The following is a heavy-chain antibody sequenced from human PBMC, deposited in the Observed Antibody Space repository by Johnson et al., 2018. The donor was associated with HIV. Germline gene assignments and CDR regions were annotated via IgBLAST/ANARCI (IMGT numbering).Heavy chain of an antibody. D-gene: IGHD6-19*01. CDR3: ARDISGWYPGAFDI. CDR2: ISFDGGAI. J-gene: IGHJ3*02. CDR1: GFTFNDYA. Sequence: QVQLVESGGGVVQPGGSLRLSCAASGFTFNDYAMHWVRQAPGKGLEWVAVISFDGGAIYYADSVEGRFTISRDNSRDTLSLQMNSLRVEDTALYYCARDISGWYPGAFDIWGQGTMVT. V-gene: IGHV3-30*19.